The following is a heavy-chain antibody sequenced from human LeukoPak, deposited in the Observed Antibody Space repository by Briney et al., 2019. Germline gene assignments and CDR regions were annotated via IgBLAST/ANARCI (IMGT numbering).Heavy chain of an antibody. V-gene: IGHV3-30*04. CDR3: ARDRIVVVVAAIGGFDY. Sequence: GRSLRLSCAASGFTFSSYAMHWVRQAPGKGLEWVAVISYDGSNKYYADSVKGRFTISRDNSKNTLYLQMNSLRAEDTAVYYCARDRIVVVVAAIGGFDYWGHGTLVTVSS. CDR1: GFTFSSYA. CDR2: ISYDGSNK. D-gene: IGHD2-15*01. J-gene: IGHJ4*01.